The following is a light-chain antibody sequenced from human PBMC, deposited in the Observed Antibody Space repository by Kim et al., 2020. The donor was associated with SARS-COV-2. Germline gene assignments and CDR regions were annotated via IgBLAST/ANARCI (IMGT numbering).Light chain of an antibody. CDR2: ANS. V-gene: IGLV1-40*01. Sequence: QSVLTQPPSVSGAPGQRVVISCTGSTSNTGAGSDVHWYQQLPGTAPKLLICANSDRPSGVPDRFSGSKSDTSASLAITGLQVEDEADYYCQSYDSNLSGWVFGGGTQLTVL. CDR3: QSYDSNLSGWV. CDR1: TSNTGAGSD. J-gene: IGLJ3*02.